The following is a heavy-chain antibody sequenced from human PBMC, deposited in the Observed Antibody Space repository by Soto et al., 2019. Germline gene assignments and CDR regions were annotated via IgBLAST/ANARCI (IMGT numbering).Heavy chain of an antibody. J-gene: IGHJ4*02. CDR2: ISVSAGTT. Sequence: EVQLLGSGGGLVQPGGSLRLSCAASGLTFSSYPKSWVRQAPGKGLQWVSSISVSAGTTYYADSVKGRFTISRDNSKNTLYLQMNSLRAEDTAVYYCAKDGIRGIHIDNWGEGTLVTVSS. V-gene: IGHV3-23*01. CDR3: AKDGIRGIHIDN. CDR1: GLTFSSYP.